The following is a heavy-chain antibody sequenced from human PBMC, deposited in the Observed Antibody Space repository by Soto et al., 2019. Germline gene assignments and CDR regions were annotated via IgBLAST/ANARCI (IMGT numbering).Heavy chain of an antibody. Sequence: EVQLVESGGGLVQPGGSLRLTCAASGFTLSDYWMSWVRQAPGKGLEWVANVKKDGSDKYYVDSVKGRFTISRDNAKNSLYLQMNSRRAEDTAGYYCARGGGNFDPWGQGTLVTVSS. V-gene: IGHV3-7*04. CDR3: ARGGGNFDP. J-gene: IGHJ5*02. CDR2: VKKDGSDK. CDR1: GFTLSDYW. D-gene: IGHD3-16*01.